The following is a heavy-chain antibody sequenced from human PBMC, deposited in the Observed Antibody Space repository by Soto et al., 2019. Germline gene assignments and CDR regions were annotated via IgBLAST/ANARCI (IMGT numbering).Heavy chain of an antibody. CDR2: IFWDDDK. CDR3: THSVLRYFDY. V-gene: IGHV2-5*02. J-gene: IGHJ4*02. CDR1: GFSLNTSGVG. Sequence: QVTLKESGPTLVKPTQTLTLTCTFSGFSLNTSGVGMGRIRQPPGKALERHGLIFWDDDKRYRPSLKSRLTVTQDTSKNPLVLTMTNMDPVDTATYYCTHSVLRYFDYWGEGTLVTVSS. D-gene: IGHD4-17*01.